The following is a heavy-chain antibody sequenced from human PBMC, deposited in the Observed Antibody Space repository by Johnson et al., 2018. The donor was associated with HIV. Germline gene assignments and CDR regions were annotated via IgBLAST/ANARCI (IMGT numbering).Heavy chain of an antibody. D-gene: IGHD2-15*01. V-gene: IGHV3-33*01. CDR1: GFTFSYYG. CDR3: ARACSAAHCYSAQAFDI. CDR2: IWNDGSHK. J-gene: IGHJ3*02. Sequence: VQLMESGGGVVQPGRSLRLSCAASGFTFSYYGMHWVRQAPGKGLEWVAIIWNDGSHKYYADSVKGRFTISRDNSKNTLYLQMNSLRAGDTAVYYCARACSAAHCYSAQAFDIWGQGTMVTVSS.